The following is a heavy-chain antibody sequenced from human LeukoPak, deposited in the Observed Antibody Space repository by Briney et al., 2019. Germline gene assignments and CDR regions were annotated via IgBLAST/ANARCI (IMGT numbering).Heavy chain of an antibody. D-gene: IGHD4-11*01. V-gene: IGHV3-30*02. J-gene: IGHJ4*02. CDR1: GFTFSSYG. CDR2: IRYDGSNK. Sequence: GGSLRLSCAASGFTFSSYGMHWVRQAPGKGLEWVAFIRYDGSNKYYADSVKGRFAISRDNSKNTLYLQMNSLRAEDTAVYYCAKDRYSNYDYFDYWGQGTLVTVSS. CDR3: AKDRYSNYDYFDY.